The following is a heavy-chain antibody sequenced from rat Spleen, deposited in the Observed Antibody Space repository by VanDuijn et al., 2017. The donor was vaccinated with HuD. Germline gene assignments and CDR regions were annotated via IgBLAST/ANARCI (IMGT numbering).Heavy chain of an antibody. CDR1: GFTFSDYN. D-gene: IGHD4-3*01. Sequence: EVQLVESGGGLVQPGRSLKLSCAASGFTFSDYNMAWVRQTPTKGLEWVASLSPSCGGTYYRDSVKGRLTVSRYNTRCTPFLQMDSLRSEDTATYYCARQDTSGYSNWFTYWGQGTLVTVSS. V-gene: IGHV5-25*01. CDR3: ARQDTSGYSNWFTY. CDR2: LSPSCGGT. J-gene: IGHJ3*01.